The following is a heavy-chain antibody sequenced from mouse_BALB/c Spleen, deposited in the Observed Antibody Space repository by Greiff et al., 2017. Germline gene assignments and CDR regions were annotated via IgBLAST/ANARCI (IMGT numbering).Heavy chain of an antibody. Sequence: QVQLKESGPELVKPGASVKISCKASGYAFSSSWMNWVKQRPGQGLEWIGRIYPGDGDTNYNGKFKGKATLTADKSSSTAYMQLSSLTSVDSAVYFCARGLFYAMDYWGQGTSVTVSS. CDR3: ARGLFYAMDY. D-gene: IGHD3-1*01. V-gene: IGHV1-82*01. CDR2: IYPGDGDT. J-gene: IGHJ4*01. CDR1: GYAFSSSW.